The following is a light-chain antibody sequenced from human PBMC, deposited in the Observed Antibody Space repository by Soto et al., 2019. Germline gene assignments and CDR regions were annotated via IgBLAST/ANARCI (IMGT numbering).Light chain of an antibody. CDR2: WAS. Sequence: DIVMTQSPDSLAVSLGERATINCKSSQSVLHKSNNKKYLAWYQQKPGQPPKLLIYWASTRESGVPDRFSGGGSGTEFTLTSSSVQAEDVAVYFCQQYFRPPFTFGPGTKVDIK. CDR1: QSVLHKSNNKKY. V-gene: IGKV4-1*01. CDR3: QQYFRPPFT. J-gene: IGKJ3*01.